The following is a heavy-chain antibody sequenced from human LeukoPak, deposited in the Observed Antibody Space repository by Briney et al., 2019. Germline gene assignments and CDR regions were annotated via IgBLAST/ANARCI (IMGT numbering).Heavy chain of an antibody. D-gene: IGHD5-18*01. CDR1: GGSFRGYY. CDR2: INHSGST. J-gene: IGHJ3*02. CDR3: ARRGYSYGKASAFDI. V-gene: IGHV4-34*01. Sequence: SETLSLTCAVYGGSFRGYYWSWIRQPPGKGLEWIGEINHSGSTNYNPSLKSRVTISVDTSKNQFSLKLSSVTAADTAVYYCARRGYSYGKASAFDIXGQGTMVTVSS.